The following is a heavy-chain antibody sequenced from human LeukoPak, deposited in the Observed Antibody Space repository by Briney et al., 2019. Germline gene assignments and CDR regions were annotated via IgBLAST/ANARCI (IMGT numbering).Heavy chain of an antibody. CDR3: AIDYMTGTGNAGGY. CDR2: INHSGTT. CDR1: GGSFSAYY. D-gene: IGHD3/OR15-3a*01. Sequence: SETLSLTCAVYGGSFSAYYWSWIRQSPGKGLEWIGEINHSGTTVYNPSLKSRVTLSVDTSKKQFSLKLNSVTAADTAVYYCAIDYMTGTGNAGGYWGQGTLVAVSS. J-gene: IGHJ4*02. V-gene: IGHV4-34*01.